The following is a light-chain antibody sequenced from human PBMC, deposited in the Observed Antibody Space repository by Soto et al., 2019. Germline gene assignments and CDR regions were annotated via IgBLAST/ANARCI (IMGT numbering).Light chain of an antibody. CDR2: GAS. CDR3: QQYGSSPGT. J-gene: IGKJ1*01. Sequence: EIVLTQSPGTLSLSPGERATLSCRASQSVSSSYLAWYQQKPGQAPRLLIYGASSRSTGIPDRFSGSGSGTDFTLTISSLEPEDFAGYYCQQYGSSPGTFGQGTKVEIK. CDR1: QSVSSSY. V-gene: IGKV3-20*01.